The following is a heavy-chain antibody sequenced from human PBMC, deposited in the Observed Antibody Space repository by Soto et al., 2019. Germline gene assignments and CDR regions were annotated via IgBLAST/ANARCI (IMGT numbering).Heavy chain of an antibody. CDR2: IFPLTDIP. CDR3: AKGSLVVLNYFDS. V-gene: IGHV1-69*02. J-gene: IGHJ4*01. Sequence: QVQLVQSGTEVKKPGSSVKVSCKASGGTFRNYPINWVRQAPGQGLEWMGSIFPLTDIPDYAQNFQTRLTISADKSTSTGYMELSSLTSDDTAVYLRAKGSLVVLNYFDSGGHASRVTVPS. CDR1: GGTFRNYP.